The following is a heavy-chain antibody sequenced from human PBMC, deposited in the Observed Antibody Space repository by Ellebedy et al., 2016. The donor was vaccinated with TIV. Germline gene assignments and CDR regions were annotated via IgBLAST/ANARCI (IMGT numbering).Heavy chain of an antibody. CDR2: ISSSSSTI. Sequence: GESLKISXAASGFTFSSYSMNWVRQAPGKGLEWVSYISSSSSTIYYADSVKGRFTISRDNAKNSLYLQMNSLRAEDTAVYYCARDDICSGGSCYSLDYWGQGTLVTVSS. V-gene: IGHV3-48*01. CDR3: ARDDICSGGSCYSLDY. CDR1: GFTFSSYS. J-gene: IGHJ4*02. D-gene: IGHD2-15*01.